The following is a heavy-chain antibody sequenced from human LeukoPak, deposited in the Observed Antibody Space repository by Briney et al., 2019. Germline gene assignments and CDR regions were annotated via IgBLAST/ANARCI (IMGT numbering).Heavy chain of an antibody. CDR2: FDPEDGET. V-gene: IGHV1-24*01. D-gene: IGHD3-22*01. CDR3: ATIDGHYDSSGY. Sequence: ASVKVSCKVSGYTLTELSMHWVRQAPGKGLEWMGGFDPEDGETIYAQKFQGRVTLTEDTSTDTAYMELSSLRSEDTAVYYCATIDGHYDSSGYWGQGTLVIVSS. J-gene: IGHJ4*02. CDR1: GYTLTELS.